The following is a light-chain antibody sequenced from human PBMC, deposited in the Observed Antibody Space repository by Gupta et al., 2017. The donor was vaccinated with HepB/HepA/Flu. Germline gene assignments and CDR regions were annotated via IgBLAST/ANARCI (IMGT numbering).Light chain of an antibody. Sequence: QPVLTQSSAASASLGSSVNLTCTLSSGHSSYIIAWHQQQPGKAPRYLMKLEGSGSYNKGSGVPDRFSGSSSGADRYLTSSNLQSEDEADYYCETWDSNTPLVFGGGTKLTVL. CDR1: SGHSSYI. J-gene: IGLJ3*02. CDR3: ETWDSNTPLV. CDR2: LEGSGSY. V-gene: IGLV4-60*03.